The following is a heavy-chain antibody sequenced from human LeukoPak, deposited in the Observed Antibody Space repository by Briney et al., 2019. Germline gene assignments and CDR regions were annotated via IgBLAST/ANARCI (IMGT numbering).Heavy chain of an antibody. J-gene: IGHJ6*02. D-gene: IGHD1-26*01. V-gene: IGHV4-59*01. CDR2: IFYSGSA. CDR3: ARLRSGSTPPPPHYYYGLDV. CDR1: GGSINDFY. Sequence: PSETLSLTCTVSGGSINDFYWTWIRQPPGKGLEWIGYIFYSGSANSNPSLESRVTISVDTSKNQFSLKLSSVTAADTAAYYCARLRSGSTPPPPHYYYGLDVWGQETTVIVSS.